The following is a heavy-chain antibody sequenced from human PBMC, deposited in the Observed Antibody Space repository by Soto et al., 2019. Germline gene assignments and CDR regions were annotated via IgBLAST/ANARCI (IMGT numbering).Heavy chain of an antibody. V-gene: IGHV5-10-1*01. Sequence: GESLKISCKGSGYSFTSYWISWVRQMPGKGLEWMGRIDPSDSYTNYSPSFQGHVTISADKSISTAYLQWSSLKASDTAMYYCANDIAAAGSWFDPWGQGTLVTAPQ. CDR1: GYSFTSYW. J-gene: IGHJ5*02. D-gene: IGHD6-13*01. CDR2: IDPSDSYT. CDR3: ANDIAAAGSWFDP.